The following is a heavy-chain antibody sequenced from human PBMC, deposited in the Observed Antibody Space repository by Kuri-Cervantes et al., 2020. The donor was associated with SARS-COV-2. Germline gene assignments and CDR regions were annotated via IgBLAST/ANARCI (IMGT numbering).Heavy chain of an antibody. V-gene: IGHV4-59*12. CDR2: IYYSGST. CDR1: GGSISSYY. CDR3: ARELTNWGSGGSAYDASDI. J-gene: IGHJ3*02. Sequence: SETLSLTCTVSGGSISSYYWSWIRQPPGKGLEWIGYIYYSGSTNYNPSLKSRVTISVDTSKNQFSLKLSSVTAADTAVYYCARELTNWGSGGSAYDASDIWGQGTMVTVSS. D-gene: IGHD7-27*01.